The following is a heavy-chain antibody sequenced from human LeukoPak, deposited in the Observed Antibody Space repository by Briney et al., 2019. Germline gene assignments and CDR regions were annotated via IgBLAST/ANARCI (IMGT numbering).Heavy chain of an antibody. CDR3: AKDKFSVAVVADRLKWFDP. V-gene: IGHV3-48*03. J-gene: IGHJ5*02. D-gene: IGHD2-15*01. CDR2: ISSSGSTI. Sequence: SGGSLRLSCAASGFTFSSYEMNWVRQAPGKGLEWVSYISSSGSTIYYADSVKGRFTISRDNAKNSLYLQMNSLRADDTAVYYCAKDKFSVAVVADRLKWFDPWGQGTLVTVSS. CDR1: GFTFSSYE.